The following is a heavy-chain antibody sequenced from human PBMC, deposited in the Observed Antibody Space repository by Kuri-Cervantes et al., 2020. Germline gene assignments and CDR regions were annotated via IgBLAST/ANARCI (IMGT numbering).Heavy chain of an antibody. CDR1: GGSISSSSCY. CDR3: ARHDVGSYCFDY. CDR2: IYYSGST. V-gene: IGHV4-39*01. D-gene: IGHD1-26*01. J-gene: IGHJ4*02. Sequence: SETLSLTCTVSGGSISSSSCYWGWIRQPPGKGLEWIGSIYYSGSTYYNPSLKSRVTISVDTSKNQFSLKLSPVTAADTAVYYCARHDVGSYCFDYWGQGTLVTVSS.